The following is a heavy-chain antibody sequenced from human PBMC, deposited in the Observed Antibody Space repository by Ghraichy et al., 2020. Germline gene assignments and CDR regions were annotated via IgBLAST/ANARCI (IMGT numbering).Heavy chain of an antibody. CDR2: INHSGST. Sequence: TLSLTCAVYGGSFSGNYWTWIRQPPGKGLEWIGEINHSGSTNYNPSLTSRVTISVDTSKNQFSLRLTSVTAADTAVYYCATNPTVTTSAFDIWGQGTMVTVSS. CDR1: GGSFSGNY. V-gene: IGHV4-34*01. J-gene: IGHJ3*02. D-gene: IGHD4-17*01. CDR3: ATNPTVTTSAFDI.